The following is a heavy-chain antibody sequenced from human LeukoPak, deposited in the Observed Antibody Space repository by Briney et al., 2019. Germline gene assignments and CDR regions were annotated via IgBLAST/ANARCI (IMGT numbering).Heavy chain of an antibody. CDR3: AKERVLTTGIDP. J-gene: IGHJ5*02. CDR2: ISGSGGST. D-gene: IGHD4-17*01. V-gene: IGHV3-23*01. Sequence: PGGSLRLSCAASGFIFSSYGMSWVRQAPGKGLEWVSAISGSGGSTYYADSVKGRFTISRDNSKNTLYLQMNSLRAEDTAVYYCAKERVLTTGIDPWGQGTLVTVSS. CDR1: GFIFSSYG.